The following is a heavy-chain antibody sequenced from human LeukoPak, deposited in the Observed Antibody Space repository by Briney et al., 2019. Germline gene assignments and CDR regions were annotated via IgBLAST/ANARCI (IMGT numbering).Heavy chain of an antibody. CDR3: ARDTHSLRTTGTTTPSDAFDI. D-gene: IGHD1-7*01. CDR2: TYYRSKWYN. J-gene: IGHJ3*02. CDR1: GDSVSRNSAA. Sequence: SRTLSLTFAISGDSVSRNSAAWNWLGQSPSRGLEWLGSTYYRSKWYNDYAVSVKSRITINPDTSKNHFSLQLNSVTPEDTAVYYCARDTHSLRTTGTTTPSDAFDIWGQGTMVTVSS. V-gene: IGHV6-1*01.